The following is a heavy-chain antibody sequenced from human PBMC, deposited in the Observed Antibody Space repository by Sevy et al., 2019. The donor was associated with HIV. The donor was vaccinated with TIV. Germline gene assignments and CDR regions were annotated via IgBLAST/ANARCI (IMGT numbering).Heavy chain of an antibody. CDR2: IYSGGST. D-gene: IGHD5-18*01. V-gene: IGHV3-66*02. Sequence: GGSLRLSCAASGFTVSSNYMSWVRQAPGKGLEWVSVIYSGGSTYYADSVKGRFTISRDNSKNTLYLQMNSLRAEDTAVYYCTKYSFGYFDYWGQGTLVTVSS. CDR3: TKYSFGYFDY. J-gene: IGHJ4*02. CDR1: GFTVSSNY.